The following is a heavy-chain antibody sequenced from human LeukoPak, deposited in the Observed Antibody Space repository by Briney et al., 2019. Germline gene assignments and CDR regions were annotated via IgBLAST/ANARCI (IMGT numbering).Heavy chain of an antibody. CDR3: ARGHAGVVVPADIDY. Sequence: SVKVSCKASGGTFSSYAISWVRQDPGQGLEWMGGIIPIFGTANYAQKFQGRVTITADESTSTAYMELSSLGSEDTAVYYCARGHAGVVVPADIDYWGQGTMVTVSS. CDR1: GGTFSSYA. V-gene: IGHV1-69*13. CDR2: IIPIFGTA. J-gene: IGHJ4*02. D-gene: IGHD2-2*02.